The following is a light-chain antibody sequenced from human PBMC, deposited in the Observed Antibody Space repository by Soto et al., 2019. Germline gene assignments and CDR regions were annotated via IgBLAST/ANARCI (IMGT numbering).Light chain of an antibody. J-gene: IGKJ4*01. CDR3: QQRSNWLT. CDR2: DAS. V-gene: IGKV3-11*01. CDR1: QNVGIY. Sequence: EVVLTQSPATLSLSPGERATLSCRASQNVGIYLAWYQQKPGQAPRLLIYDASNRDTGIPARFSGSGSATDFTLTISRLEAEDFAVYYCQQRSNWLTFGGGTKVEIK.